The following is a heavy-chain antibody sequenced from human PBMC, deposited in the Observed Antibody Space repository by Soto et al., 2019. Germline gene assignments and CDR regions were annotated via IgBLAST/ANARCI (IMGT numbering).Heavy chain of an antibody. V-gene: IGHV4-30-4*01. CDR1: GGSISSGDYY. J-gene: IGHJ4*02. Sequence: SETLSLTCTVSGGSISSGDYYWSWIRQPPGKGLEWIGYIYYSGSTYYNPSLKSRVTISVDTSKNQFSLKLSSVTAADTAVYYCARGANYDTLTGTFDYWGQGTLVTVSS. D-gene: IGHD3-9*01. CDR3: ARGANYDTLTGTFDY. CDR2: IYYSGST.